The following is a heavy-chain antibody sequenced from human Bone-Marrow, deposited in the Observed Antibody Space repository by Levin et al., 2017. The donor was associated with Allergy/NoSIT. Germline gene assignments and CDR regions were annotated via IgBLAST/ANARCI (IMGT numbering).Heavy chain of an antibody. CDR1: GFTFSTYS. D-gene: IGHD1-26*01. CDR3: ARDKPQSYSSDY. V-gene: IGHV3-48*01. Sequence: PGGSLRLSCAASGFTFSTYSMNWVRQAPGKGLEWVSYINKDSNAVYYADSLKGRFTISRDNAKNSLYLQINSLRVEDTAVYYCARDKPQSYSSDYWGQGTLVTVSS. CDR2: INKDSNAV. J-gene: IGHJ4*02.